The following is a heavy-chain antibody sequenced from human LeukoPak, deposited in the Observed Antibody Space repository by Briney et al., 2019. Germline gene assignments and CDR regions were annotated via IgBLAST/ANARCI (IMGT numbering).Heavy chain of an antibody. J-gene: IGHJ3*02. D-gene: IGHD3-22*01. Sequence: PGGSLRLSCAASGFTFSSYSMNWVRQAPGKGLEWVSSISSSSSYIYYADSVKGRFTISRDNAKNSLYLQMNSLRAEDTAVYYCARARSAIVVAYDAFDIWGQGTMVTVSS. CDR3: ARARSAIVVAYDAFDI. V-gene: IGHV3-21*01. CDR2: ISSSSSYI. CDR1: GFTFSSYS.